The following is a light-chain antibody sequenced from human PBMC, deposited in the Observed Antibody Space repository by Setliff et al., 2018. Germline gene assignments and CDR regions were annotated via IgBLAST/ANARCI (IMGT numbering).Light chain of an antibody. Sequence: QSVLTQPPSASGSPGQSVTISCTGTSSDVGGYKYVSWCQQHPGKAPKLMIYEVTKRPSGVPDRFSGSKSGNTASLTVSVLQAEDEADYYCTSYAGSNNYVFGTGTKVTVL. V-gene: IGLV2-8*01. CDR3: TSYAGSNNYV. J-gene: IGLJ1*01. CDR1: SSDVGGYKY. CDR2: EVT.